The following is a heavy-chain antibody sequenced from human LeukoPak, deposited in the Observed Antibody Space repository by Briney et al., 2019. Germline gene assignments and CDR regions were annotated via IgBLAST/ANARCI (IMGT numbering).Heavy chain of an antibody. CDR3: AKDGPIVVGNFDY. CDR1: GFTFSSYA. Sequence: GGSLRLSCAASGFTFSSYAMSWVRQAPGKGLEWVSAISGSGGSTYYAVSVKGRFTISRDNSKNTLYLQMHRLRAEDTAVYYCAKDGPIVVGNFDYWGQGTLVAVSS. CDR2: ISGSGGST. V-gene: IGHV3-23*01. D-gene: IGHD3-22*01. J-gene: IGHJ4*02.